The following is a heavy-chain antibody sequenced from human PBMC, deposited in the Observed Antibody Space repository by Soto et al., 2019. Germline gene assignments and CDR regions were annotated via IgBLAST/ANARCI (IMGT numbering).Heavy chain of an antibody. CDR1: GFTVSSNY. J-gene: IGHJ3*02. D-gene: IGHD3-10*01. CDR3: ARTFISVDAFDI. Sequence: EVQLVESGAGLIQPGASLRLSCEASGFTVSSNYMSWVRQAPGKGLEWVSVIYSGGSTYYADSVKGRFTIATHNSKNTLYLQMNSLIAEDTDVYYCARTFISVDAFDIWGQGTMVTVSS. V-gene: IGHV3-53*04. CDR2: IYSGGST.